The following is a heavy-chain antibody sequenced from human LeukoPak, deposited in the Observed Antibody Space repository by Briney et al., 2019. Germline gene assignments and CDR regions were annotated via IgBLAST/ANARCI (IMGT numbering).Heavy chain of an antibody. D-gene: IGHD3-16*02. CDR2: INHSGST. Sequence: SETLSLTCAVYGGSFSDYYWNWIRQPPGKGLEWIGEINHSGSTNYNPSLKSRVTISVDTSKNQFSLNLYSATAADTAVYYCARRGQAGYLYWGQGTLVTVSS. CDR3: ARRGQAGYLY. J-gene: IGHJ4*02. V-gene: IGHV4-34*01. CDR1: GGSFSDYY.